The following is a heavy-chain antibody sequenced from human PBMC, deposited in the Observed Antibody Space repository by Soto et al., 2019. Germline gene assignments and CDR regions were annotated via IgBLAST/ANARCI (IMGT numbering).Heavy chain of an antibody. CDR3: ARSTGDYGIY. Sequence: QVQLVQSGAEVKKPGASVKVSCKASGYTFTSYGISWVRQAPGQGLEWMGWISAYNVNINYAQKLQGRVTMTTDTTTRTVYMALRSLRSDDTAVYYCARSTGDYGIYWGQGTLVTVSS. CDR1: GYTFTSYG. V-gene: IGHV1-18*01. D-gene: IGHD4-17*01. J-gene: IGHJ4*02. CDR2: ISAYNVNI.